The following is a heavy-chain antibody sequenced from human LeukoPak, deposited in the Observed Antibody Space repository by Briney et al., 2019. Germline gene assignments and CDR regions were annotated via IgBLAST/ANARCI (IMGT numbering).Heavy chain of an antibody. Sequence: PSETLSLTCAVYGGSFSRYYWSWIRQSPGKGLEWLAEIDHRGDTNYNPSVKSRVTISVDTSKNQFSLKVRSLSAADTAVYYCARGATISETGYFDFWGQGTLVTVSS. V-gene: IGHV4-34*01. CDR3: ARGATISETGYFDF. D-gene: IGHD5-24*01. CDR2: IDHRGDT. CDR1: GGSFSRYY. J-gene: IGHJ4*03.